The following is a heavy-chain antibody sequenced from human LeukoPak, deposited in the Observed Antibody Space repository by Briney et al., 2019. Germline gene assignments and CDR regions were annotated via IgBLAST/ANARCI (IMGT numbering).Heavy chain of an antibody. CDR2: INPNSGGT. CDR1: GYTFTGYY. J-gene: IGHJ6*03. V-gene: IGHV1-2*02. CDR3: ARDGSGVTAGTSYYYYYMDV. Sequence: GASVKVSCKASGYTFTGYYMHWVRQAPGQGLEWMGWINPNSGGTNYAQKFQGRVTMTRDTSISTAYMELSRLRSDDTAVYYCARDGSGVTAGTSYYYYYMDVWGKGTTVTISS. D-gene: IGHD2-21*02.